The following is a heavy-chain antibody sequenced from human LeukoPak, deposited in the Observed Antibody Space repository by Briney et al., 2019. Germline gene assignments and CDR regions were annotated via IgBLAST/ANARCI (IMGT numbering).Heavy chain of an antibody. J-gene: IGHJ4*02. CDR3: AREIPAKAAAATVGFDY. CDR1: GFTFSSYA. CDR2: ISSSSSYI. V-gene: IGHV3-21*01. Sequence: GGSLRLSCAASGFTFSSYAMSWVRQAPGKGLEWVSSISSSSSYIYYADSVKGRFTISRDNAKNSLYLQMTSLRAEDTAVYYCAREIPAKAAAATVGFDYWGQGTLVTVSS. D-gene: IGHD6-13*01.